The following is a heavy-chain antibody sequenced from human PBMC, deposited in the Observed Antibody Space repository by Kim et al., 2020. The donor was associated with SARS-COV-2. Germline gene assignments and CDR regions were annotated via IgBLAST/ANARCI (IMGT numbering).Heavy chain of an antibody. CDR2: INPSGGST. V-gene: IGHV1-46*01. D-gene: IGHD2-2*01. J-gene: IGHJ6*02. Sequence: ASVKVSCKASGYTFTSYYMHWVRQAPGQGLEWMGIINPSGGSTSYAQKFQGIVTMTRDTSTSTVYMELSSLRSEDTAVYYCARDRTNTSRYDDYYYGMDVWGQGTTVTVSS. CDR3: ARDRTNTSRYDDYYYGMDV. CDR1: GYTFTSYY.